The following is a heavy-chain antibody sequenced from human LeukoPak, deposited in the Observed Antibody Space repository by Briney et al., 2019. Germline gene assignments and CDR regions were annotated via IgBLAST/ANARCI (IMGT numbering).Heavy chain of an antibody. J-gene: IGHJ5*02. CDR3: ARDPGWEQWQNWFDP. CDR2: ISGNSGST. Sequence: PGGSLRLSCAASGFTFSSYAMSWVRQAPGKGLEWVSAISGNSGSTYYADSVKGRFTISRDNSKNTLYLQMNSLRAEDTAVYYCARDPGWEQWQNWFDPWGQGTLVTVSS. V-gene: IGHV3-23*01. D-gene: IGHD6-19*01. CDR1: GFTFSSYA.